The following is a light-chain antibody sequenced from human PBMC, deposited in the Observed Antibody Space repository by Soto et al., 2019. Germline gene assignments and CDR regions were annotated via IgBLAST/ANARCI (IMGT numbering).Light chain of an antibody. CDR2: EVS. CDR1: SSDVGNYKY. V-gene: IGLV2-14*01. J-gene: IGLJ1*01. Sequence: QSALTQPASASGSPGQSITISCTGTSSDVGNYKYVSWYQQHPGKAPKLMIYEVSNRPSGVSNRFSGSKSGNTASLTISGLQPEDETDYSCFSYNSSGTYVFGTGTKVTV. CDR3: FSYNSSGTYV.